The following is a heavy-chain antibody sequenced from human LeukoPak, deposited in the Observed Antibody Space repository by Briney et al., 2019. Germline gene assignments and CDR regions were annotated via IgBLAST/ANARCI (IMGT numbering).Heavy chain of an antibody. CDR2: ISSIGGST. J-gene: IGHJ4*02. D-gene: IGHD1-26*01. CDR3: VKGHLVWELGDYFDY. Sequence: GGAVRLSCSASGLTFSRYAMHGVRQAPGKGLEDVSVISSIGGSTYYADSVKGRFTISRDNSKNTLYLQMSSLRAEDPAVYYCVKGHLVWELGDYFDYWGQGTLVTVSS. CDR1: GLTFSRYA. V-gene: IGHV3-64D*09.